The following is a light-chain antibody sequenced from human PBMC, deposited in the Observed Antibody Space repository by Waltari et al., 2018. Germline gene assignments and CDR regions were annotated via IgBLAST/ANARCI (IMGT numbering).Light chain of an antibody. CDR1: QSLLHSSNNKND. Sequence: DIVMTQSPDSLAVSLGERATINCKSSQSLLHSSNNKNDLAWYQQKPGQPPKLLIYWASNRASGVPDRFSGSGSGKDFTLTISSLRAEDVAVYYCHQYFMTPFTFGGGTTVEIK. J-gene: IGKJ4*01. CDR3: HQYFMTPFT. V-gene: IGKV4-1*01. CDR2: WAS.